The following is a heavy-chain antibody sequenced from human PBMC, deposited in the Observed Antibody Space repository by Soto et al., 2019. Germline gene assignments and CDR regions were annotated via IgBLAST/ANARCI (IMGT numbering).Heavy chain of an antibody. CDR1: GFTFSSYA. CDR2: ISGSGGST. Sequence: GGSLRLSCAASGFTFSSYAMSWVRQAPGKGLEWVSAISGSGGSTYYADSVKGRFTISRDNSKNTLYLQMNSLRAEDTAVYYCAKDFPARPLIAVAGTDAFDIWGQGTMVTVSS. D-gene: IGHD6-19*01. V-gene: IGHV3-23*01. CDR3: AKDFPARPLIAVAGTDAFDI. J-gene: IGHJ3*02.